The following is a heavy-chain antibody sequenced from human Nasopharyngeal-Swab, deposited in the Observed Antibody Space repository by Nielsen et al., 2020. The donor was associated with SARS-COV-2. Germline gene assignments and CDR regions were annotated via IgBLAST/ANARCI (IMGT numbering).Heavy chain of an antibody. J-gene: IGHJ5*02. D-gene: IGHD5-12*01. Sequence: GGSLRLSCAASGFTFSSYAMSWVRQAPGKGLEWVSAISGSGGSTYYADSVKGRFTISRDNSKNTLYLQMNSLRAEDTAVYYCAKGYSGYPRNNWFDPWDQGTLVTVSS. CDR2: ISGSGGST. CDR3: AKGYSGYPRNNWFDP. V-gene: IGHV3-23*01. CDR1: GFTFSSYA.